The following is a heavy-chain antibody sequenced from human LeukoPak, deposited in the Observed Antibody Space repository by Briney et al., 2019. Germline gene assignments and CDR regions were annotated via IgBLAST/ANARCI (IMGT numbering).Heavy chain of an antibody. CDR2: IYYSGST. CDR3: ASGKARAARFDY. J-gene: IGHJ4*02. Sequence: SETLSLTCTVSGGSISSYYWSWIRQPPGKGLEWIGYIYYSGSTNYNPSLKSRVTISVDTSKNQFSLNLSSVTAADTAVYYCASGKARAARFDYWGQGTLVTVSS. V-gene: IGHV4-59*01. D-gene: IGHD6-6*01. CDR1: GGSISSYY.